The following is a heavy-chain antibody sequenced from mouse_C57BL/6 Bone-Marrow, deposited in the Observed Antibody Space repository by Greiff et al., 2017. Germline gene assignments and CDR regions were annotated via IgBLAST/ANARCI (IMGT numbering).Heavy chain of an antibody. D-gene: IGHD1-1*01. V-gene: IGHV1-61*01. CDR3: ERKTFCYGSSYAMDY. CDR1: GYTFTSYW. J-gene: IGHJ4*01. Sequence: QVQLQQPGAELVRPGSSVKLSCKASGYTFTSYWMDWVKQRPGQGLEWIGNIYPSDSETHYNQKFKDKATLTVAKSSSTAYMQLSSLTSEDSAVYYCERKTFCYGSSYAMDYWGQGTSVTVSS. CDR2: IYPSDSET.